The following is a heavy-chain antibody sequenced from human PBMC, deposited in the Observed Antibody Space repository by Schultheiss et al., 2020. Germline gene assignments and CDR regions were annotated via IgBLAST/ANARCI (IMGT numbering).Heavy chain of an antibody. V-gene: IGHV4-39*01. CDR2: IYHSGST. J-gene: IGHJ6*03. Sequence: SETLSLTCTVSGGSISSSSYYWGWIRQPPGKGLEWIGSIYHSGSTNYNPSLKSRVTMSVDTSKNQFSLKLSSVTAADTAVYYCASCGGVIVPTYYYMDVWGKGTTVTVSS. D-gene: IGHD3-16*02. CDR1: GGSISSSSYY. CDR3: ASCGGVIVPTYYYMDV.